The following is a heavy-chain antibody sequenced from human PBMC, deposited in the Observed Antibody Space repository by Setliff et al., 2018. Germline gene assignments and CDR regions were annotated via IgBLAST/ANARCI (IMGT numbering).Heavy chain of an antibody. V-gene: IGHV3-33*08. D-gene: IGHD2-15*01. CDR3: ARTCSGSGCYAGLES. CDR1: GFIFSNYR. J-gene: IGHJ4*02. Sequence: SLRLSCAASGFIFSNYRMHWVRQAPGKGLEWVAVIWHDGGNKYHADSVKGRFTISRDNSKNTLYLQMNSLRPEDTAVYYCARTCSGSGCYAGLESWGQGTPVTVSS. CDR2: IWHDGGNK.